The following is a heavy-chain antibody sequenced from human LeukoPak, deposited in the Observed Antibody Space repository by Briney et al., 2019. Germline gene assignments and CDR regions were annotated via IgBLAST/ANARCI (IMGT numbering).Heavy chain of an antibody. CDR3: TRDSGGYCGGDCYSVY. V-gene: IGHV3-49*03. D-gene: IGHD2-21*02. Sequence: GGSLRLSCTASGFTFGDYAMCWFRQAPGKGLEWVGFIRSKAYGGTTEYAASVKGRFTISRDDSKSIAYLQMNSLKTEDTAVYYCTRDSGGYCGGDCYSVYWGQGTLVTVSS. J-gene: IGHJ4*02. CDR2: IRSKAYGGTT. CDR1: GFTFGDYA.